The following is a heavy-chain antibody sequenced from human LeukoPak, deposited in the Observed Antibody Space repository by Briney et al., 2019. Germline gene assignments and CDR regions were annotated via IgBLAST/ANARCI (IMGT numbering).Heavy chain of an antibody. D-gene: IGHD3-22*01. Sequence: GGSLRLSCAASGFTFSSYWMSWVRQAPGKGLEWVANIKQDGSEKYYVDSVKGRFTISRDNSKNTLYLQMNSLRAEDTAVYYCAKDHSYYYDSSGYYYVTLGPLCDWGQGTLVTVSS. CDR1: GFTFSSYW. J-gene: IGHJ4*02. V-gene: IGHV3-7*03. CDR3: AKDHSYYYDSSGYYYVTLGPLCD. CDR2: IKQDGSEK.